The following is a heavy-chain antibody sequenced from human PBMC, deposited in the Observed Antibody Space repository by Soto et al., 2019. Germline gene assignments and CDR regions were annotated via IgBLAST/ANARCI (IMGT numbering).Heavy chain of an antibody. V-gene: IGHV3-30*18. J-gene: IGHJ6*02. Sequence: GGSLRLSCAASGFTFSSYGMHWVRQAPGKGLEWVAVISYDGSNKYYADSVKGRFTISRGNSKNTLYLQMNSLRAEDTAVYYCAKGGENIVVVVAALYYYYGMDVWGQGTTVTVSS. CDR2: ISYDGSNK. CDR1: GFTFSSYG. D-gene: IGHD2-15*01. CDR3: AKGGENIVVVVAALYYYYGMDV.